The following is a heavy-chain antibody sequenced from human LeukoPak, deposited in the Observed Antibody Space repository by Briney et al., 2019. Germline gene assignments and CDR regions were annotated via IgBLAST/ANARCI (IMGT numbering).Heavy chain of an antibody. D-gene: IGHD3-3*01. J-gene: IGHJ3*02. CDR2: IYWNDAE. Sequence: SGPTLVKPTQTLTLTCTFSGFSLTSTGVGVGWFRQPPGKALECLGIIYWNDAERSSPSLKSRLTITKDTSKNQVVLRMTNMDPVDTGTYFCAHRLPITIFGVLPYSDAFDIWGQGTVVTVSS. CDR1: GFSLTSTGVG. V-gene: IGHV2-5*01. CDR3: AHRLPITIFGVLPYSDAFDI.